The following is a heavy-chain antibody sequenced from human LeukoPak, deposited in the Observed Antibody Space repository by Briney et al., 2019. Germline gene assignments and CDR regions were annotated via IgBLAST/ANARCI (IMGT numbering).Heavy chain of an antibody. Sequence: SQTLSLTCTVSGGSISSGSYYWSWIRQPAGKGLEWIGRIYTSGSTNYNPSLKSRVTISVDTSKNQFSLKLSSVTAADTAVYYCARQQVAGFLEWYFDYWGQGTLVTVSS. D-gene: IGHD3-3*01. CDR3: ARQQVAGFLEWYFDY. CDR2: IYTSGST. CDR1: GGSISSGSYY. V-gene: IGHV4-61*02. J-gene: IGHJ4*02.